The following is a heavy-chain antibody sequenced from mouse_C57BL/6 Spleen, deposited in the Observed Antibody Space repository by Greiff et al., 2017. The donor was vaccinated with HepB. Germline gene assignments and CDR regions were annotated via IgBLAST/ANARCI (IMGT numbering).Heavy chain of an antibody. CDR3: ALYSNYLDV. V-gene: IGHV1-52*01. D-gene: IGHD2-5*01. Sequence: QVQLQQPGAELVRPGSSVKLSCKASGYTFTSYWMHWVKQRPIQGLEWIGNIDPSDSDTHYNQKFKDKATLTVDKSSSTAYMQLSSLTSEDSAVYYCALYSNYLDVWGPGTPVTVSS. CDR1: GYTFTSYW. J-gene: IGHJ1*01. CDR2: IDPSDSDT.